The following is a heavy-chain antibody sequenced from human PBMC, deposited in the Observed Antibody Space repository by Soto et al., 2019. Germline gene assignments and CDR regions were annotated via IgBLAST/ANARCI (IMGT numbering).Heavy chain of an antibody. D-gene: IGHD2-15*01. CDR3: ARGDREDIAVVIGVRPGEYGVDV. CDR2: ISYDGSNK. V-gene: IGHV3-30-3*01. Sequence: QVQLVESGGGVVQPGRSQRLSCAASGFTFRSYAMHWVRQAPGKGLECVAVISYDGSNKFYRDYVKGRFTISRDNSKNTLYLQINSLRYEDTAVYYCARGDREDIAVVIGVRPGEYGVDVWGQGTTVTVSS. J-gene: IGHJ6*02. CDR1: GFTFRSYA.